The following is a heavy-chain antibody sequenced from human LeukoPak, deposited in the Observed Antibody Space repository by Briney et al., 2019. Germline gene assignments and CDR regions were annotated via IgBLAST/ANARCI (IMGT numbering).Heavy chain of an antibody. V-gene: IGHV3-30*03. CDR2: VSYDGSNK. J-gene: IGHJ4*02. CDR1: GFTFSSYG. Sequence: GGSLRLSCAASGFTFSSYGMHWVRQAPGKGLEWVAVVSYDGSNKYYADSVKGRFTISRDNSKNTLYLQMNSLRAEDTAVYYCARSGGVTTTLGYWGQGTLVTVSS. D-gene: IGHD4-17*01. CDR3: ARSGGVTTTLGY.